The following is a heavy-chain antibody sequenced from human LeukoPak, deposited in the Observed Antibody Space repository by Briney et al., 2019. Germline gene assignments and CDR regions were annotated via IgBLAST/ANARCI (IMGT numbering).Heavy chain of an antibody. J-gene: IGHJ4*02. CDR1: GFAFSSYA. D-gene: IGHD6-13*01. Sequence: GGSLRLSCAASGFAFSSYAMSWVRQAPGKGLEWVSAISGSGGSTYYADSVKGRFTISRDNSKNTLYLQMNSLRAEDTAVYYCAKCIAAAGTFFDYWGQGTLVTVSS. CDR3: AKCIAAAGTFFDY. CDR2: ISGSGGST. V-gene: IGHV3-23*01.